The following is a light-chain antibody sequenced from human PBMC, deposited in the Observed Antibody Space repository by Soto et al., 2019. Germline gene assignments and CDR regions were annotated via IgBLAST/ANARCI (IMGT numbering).Light chain of an antibody. V-gene: IGLV2-14*01. CDR3: NSYTSSTSLPYV. CDR2: EVT. CDR1: TNDVGGYNY. Sequence: QSVLTQPASVSGSPGQSITISCTGTTNDVGGYNYVSWYQQHPGKAPKLLIFEVTSRPSGVSHRFSGSKSGNTASLTISAPQAEDEADYFCNSYTSSTSLPYVFGTGTKVTVL. J-gene: IGLJ1*01.